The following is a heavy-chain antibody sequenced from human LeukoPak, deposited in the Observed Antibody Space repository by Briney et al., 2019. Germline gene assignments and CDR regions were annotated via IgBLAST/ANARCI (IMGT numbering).Heavy chain of an antibody. V-gene: IGHV3-23*01. D-gene: IGHD3-10*01. CDR2: ISGSGGST. Sequence: QSGGSLRLSCAASGFTFSSYAMSWVRQAPGKGLEWVSAISGSGGSTYYADSVKGRFTISRDNSKNTLYLQMNSLRAEDTAVYYCAKERLLWFGELLPSNFDYWGQGTLVTVSS. CDR1: GFTFSSYA. CDR3: AKERLLWFGELLPSNFDY. J-gene: IGHJ4*02.